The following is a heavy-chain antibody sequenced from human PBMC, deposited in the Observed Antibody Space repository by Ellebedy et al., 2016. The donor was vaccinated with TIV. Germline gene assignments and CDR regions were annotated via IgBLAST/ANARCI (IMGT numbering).Heavy chain of an antibody. V-gene: IGHV4-59*01. CDR3: AAYYGGRFDY. Sequence: MPSETLSLTCNVSGGSISTFYRSWIRQPPGKGLEFIGYIYYIGITNYNPSLESRVAISIDTSENQFSLRLSSVTAADTAVYYCAAYYGGRFDYWGQGTLVTVSS. CDR1: GGSISTFY. CDR2: IYYIGIT. D-gene: IGHD4-23*01. J-gene: IGHJ4*02.